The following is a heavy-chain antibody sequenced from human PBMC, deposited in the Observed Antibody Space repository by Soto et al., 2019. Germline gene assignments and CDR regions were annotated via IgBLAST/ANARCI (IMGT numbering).Heavy chain of an antibody. CDR3: ARETDTSMVDY. CDR1: GYNFSDYY. V-gene: IGHV1-8*01. CDR2: LNPRNGQT. J-gene: IGHJ4*02. D-gene: IGHD5-18*01. Sequence: QVQLVQSGAEVKKPGASVKGSCQTSGYNFSDYYFNWVRQAAGQGPEWMGWLNPRNGQTGYVQKFRGRVTMTRDTSIATVYLELSRLTSEDTAIYFCARETDTSMVDYWGQGTLVTVSS.